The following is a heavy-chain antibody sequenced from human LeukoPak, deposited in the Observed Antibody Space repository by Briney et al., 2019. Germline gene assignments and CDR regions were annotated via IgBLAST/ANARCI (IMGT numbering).Heavy chain of an antibody. V-gene: IGHV4-34*01. J-gene: IGHJ6*02. CDR2: INHSGST. Sequence: SETLSLTCAVYGGSFSGYYWSWIRQPPGKGLEWIGEINHSGSTNYKPSLKSRVTISVDTSKNRFSLKLSSVTAADTAVYYCARTGLIDESSNSFYYYYGMDVWGQGTTVTVSS. D-gene: IGHD6-6*01. CDR1: GGSFSGYY. CDR3: ARTGLIDESSNSFYYYYGMDV.